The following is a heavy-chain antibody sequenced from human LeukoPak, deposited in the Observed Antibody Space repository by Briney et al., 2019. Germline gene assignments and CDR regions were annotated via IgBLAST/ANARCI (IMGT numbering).Heavy chain of an antibody. J-gene: IGHJ6*04. CDR1: DGSISVYY. Sequence: PSETLSLTCTVSDGSISVYYWSWIRQSPGRGLEWVGYIYHSGTTNYNTSPKSRVTISVDTSKNQFSLKLSSVTAADTAVYYCARATNYDLWSAYYHHMDVWGKGTTVTVSS. CDR3: ARATNYDLWSAYYHHMDV. V-gene: IGHV4-59*01. D-gene: IGHD3-3*01. CDR2: IYHSGTT.